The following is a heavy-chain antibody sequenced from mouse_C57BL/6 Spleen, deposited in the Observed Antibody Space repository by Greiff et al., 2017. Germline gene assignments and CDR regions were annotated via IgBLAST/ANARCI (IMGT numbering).Heavy chain of an antibody. Sequence: EVQGVESGGDLVKPGGSLKLSCAASGFTFSSYGMSWVRQTPDKRLEWVATISSGGSYTYYPDSVKGRFTISRDNAKNTLYLQMSSLKSEDTAMYYCAGDYDGFFDYWGQGTTLTVSS. CDR3: AGDYDGFFDY. CDR2: ISSGGSYT. V-gene: IGHV5-6*01. J-gene: IGHJ2*01. CDR1: GFTFSSYG. D-gene: IGHD2-4*01.